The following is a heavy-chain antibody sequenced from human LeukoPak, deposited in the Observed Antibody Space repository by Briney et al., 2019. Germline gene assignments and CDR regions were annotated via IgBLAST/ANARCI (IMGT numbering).Heavy chain of an antibody. V-gene: IGHV4-39*07. CDR2: IYYSGST. J-gene: IGHJ3*02. Sequence: SETLSLTCTVSGGSISSSSHYWGWIRQPPGKGLEWIGSIYYSGSTYYNPSLKSRVTISVDTSKNQFSLKLSSVTAADTAVYYCARDPYDFWSGSYFGGAADIWGQGTMVTVSS. D-gene: IGHD3-3*01. CDR3: ARDPYDFWSGSYFGGAADI. CDR1: GGSISSSSHY.